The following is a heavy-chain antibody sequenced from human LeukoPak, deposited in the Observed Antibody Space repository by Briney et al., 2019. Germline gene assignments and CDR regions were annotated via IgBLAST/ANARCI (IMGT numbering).Heavy chain of an antibody. CDR2: IKSKTDGGTT. V-gene: IGHV3-15*07. CDR3: TADYYDSSGYYNDY. J-gene: IGHJ4*02. Sequence: PGGSLRLSCAVSGFTFSNAWMNWVRRAPGKGLEWVGRIKSKTDGGTTDYAAPVKGRFTISRDDSKNTLYLQMNSLKTEDTAVYYCTADYYDSSGYYNDYWGQGTLVTVSS. D-gene: IGHD3-22*01. CDR1: GFTFSNAW.